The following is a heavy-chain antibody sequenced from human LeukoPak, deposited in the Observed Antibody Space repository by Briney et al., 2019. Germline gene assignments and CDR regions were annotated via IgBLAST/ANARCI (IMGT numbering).Heavy chain of an antibody. D-gene: IGHD2-2*01. J-gene: IGHJ4*02. CDR3: ARRYCSSTSCTFDY. Sequence: PGGSPRLSCAASGFTFGSYEMNWVRQSPGKGLEWLSYISTSGSTIMYAGSVKGRLTISRDNGNNSLYLHLHSLRAEDTAVYYCARRYCSSTSCTFDYWGQGTLVTVSS. CDR1: GFTFGSYE. CDR2: ISTSGSTI. V-gene: IGHV3-48*03.